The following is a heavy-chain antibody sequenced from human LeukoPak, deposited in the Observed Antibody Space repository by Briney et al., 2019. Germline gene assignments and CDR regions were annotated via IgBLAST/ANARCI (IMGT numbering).Heavy chain of an antibody. CDR2: IRGGTDST. CDR1: GFTFRSYS. CDR3: ARDPPTRQYTNSFSLDY. J-gene: IGHJ4*02. Sequence: GGSLRLSCAASGFTFRSYSMSWVRQAPGKGLEWVSSIRGGTDSTFYADSVKGRFTISRDNSKNTLYLQMNSLRAEDTAVYYCARDPPTRQYTNSFSLDYWGQGTLVTVSS. D-gene: IGHD6-13*01. V-gene: IGHV3-23*01.